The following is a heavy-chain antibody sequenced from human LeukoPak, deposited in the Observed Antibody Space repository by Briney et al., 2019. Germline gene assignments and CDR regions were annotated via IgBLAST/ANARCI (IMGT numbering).Heavy chain of an antibody. J-gene: IGHJ5*02. Sequence: PSETLSLTCTVSGGPISSYYWSWIRQPPGKGLEWIGYIYYSGSTNYNPSLKSRVTISVDTSKNQFSLKLSSVTAADTAVYYCARLYDSSGYSNWFDPWGQGTLVTVSS. CDR1: GGPISSYY. D-gene: IGHD3-22*01. CDR2: IYYSGST. CDR3: ARLYDSSGYSNWFDP. V-gene: IGHV4-59*08.